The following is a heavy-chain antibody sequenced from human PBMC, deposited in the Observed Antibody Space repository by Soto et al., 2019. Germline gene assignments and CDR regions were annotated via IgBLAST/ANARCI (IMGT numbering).Heavy chain of an antibody. Sequence: GGSLRLSCVASGFIFNSYSMNWVRQAPGKGLEWISYINSGSTSVFYADSVKGRFTISRDNAKNSLYLQMNSLRAEDTAVYYCGSSASPDAYWGQGTLVTDSS. CDR3: GSSASPDAY. V-gene: IGHV3-48*01. CDR1: GFIFNSYS. D-gene: IGHD3-22*01. J-gene: IGHJ4*02. CDR2: INSGSTSV.